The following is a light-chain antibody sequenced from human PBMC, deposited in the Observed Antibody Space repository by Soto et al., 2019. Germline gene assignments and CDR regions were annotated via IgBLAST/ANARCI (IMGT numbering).Light chain of an antibody. CDR2: GAS. Sequence: EFVLTQSPGTLSLSPGERATLSCRASQSVSSSYLAWYQQKPGQAPRLLIYGASSRATGIPDRFSGSGSGTDFTLTISSLEPEDFAVYYCQQRSNWPPEYTFGQGTKVDIK. CDR1: QSVSSSY. CDR3: QQRSNWPPEYT. V-gene: IGKV3D-20*02. J-gene: IGKJ2*01.